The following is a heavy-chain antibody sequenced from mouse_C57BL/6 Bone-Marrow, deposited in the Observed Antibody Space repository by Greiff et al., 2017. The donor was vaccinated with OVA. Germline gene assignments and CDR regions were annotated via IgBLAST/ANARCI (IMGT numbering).Heavy chain of an antibody. J-gene: IGHJ2*01. CDR2: INYDGSST. CDR3: ARGYSNYFDY. Sequence: EVQLVESEGGLVQPGSSMKLFCTASGFTFSDYYMAWVRQVPEKGLEWVANINYDGSSTYYLDSLKSRFIISRDNAKNILYLQMSSLKSEDTATYYCARGYSNYFDYWGQGTTLTVSS. D-gene: IGHD2-5*01. CDR1: GFTFSDYY. V-gene: IGHV5-16*01.